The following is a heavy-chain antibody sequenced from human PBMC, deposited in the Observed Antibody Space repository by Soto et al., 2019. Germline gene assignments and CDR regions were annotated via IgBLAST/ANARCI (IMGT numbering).Heavy chain of an antibody. J-gene: IGHJ5*02. CDR2: IWYDGSNK. Sequence: GGSLRLSCAASGFTFSSYGMHWVRQAPGKGLEWVAVIWYDGSNKYYADSVKGRFTISRDNSKNTLYLQMNSLRAEDTAVYYCARDRWLRYYDSSSNWFDPWGQGTLVTVSS. D-gene: IGHD3-22*01. CDR3: ARDRWLRYYDSSSNWFDP. V-gene: IGHV3-33*01. CDR1: GFTFSSYG.